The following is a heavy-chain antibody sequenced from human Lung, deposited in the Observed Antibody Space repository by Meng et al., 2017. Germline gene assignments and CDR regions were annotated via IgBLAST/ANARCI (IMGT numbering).Heavy chain of an antibody. D-gene: IGHD6-13*01. J-gene: IGHJ4*02. CDR1: GFSFTDAW. CDR2: IKSNSDGGTT. CDR3: ATGAAAADH. V-gene: IGHV3-15*01. Sequence: EVQVVECRGGLVKPGGSLRLSCVASGFSFTDAWMSWVRQAPGKGLEWVGRIKSNSDGGTTDYAAPVKGRFTISRDDSKNTLYLQMNSLITEDTAVYFCATGAAAADHWGQGTLVTVSS.